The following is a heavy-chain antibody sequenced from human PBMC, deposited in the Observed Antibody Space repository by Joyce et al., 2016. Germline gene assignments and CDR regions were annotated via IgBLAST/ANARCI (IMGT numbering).Heavy chain of an antibody. J-gene: IGHJ6*02. CDR2: ISSDSTYI. CDR3: ARGGIVYDYSMDL. CDR1: GFTFSTSS. V-gene: IGHV3-21*02. D-gene: IGHD3-22*01. Sequence: EVQLVESGGGLVKPGGSLRISCAASGFTFSTSSMSWFRRARGKALEWVSAISSDSTYIFYAYSVKGRFTVSRDNAKNSLYLQMNSLRAEDTAVFFCARGGIVYDYSMDLWGQGTTVIVSS.